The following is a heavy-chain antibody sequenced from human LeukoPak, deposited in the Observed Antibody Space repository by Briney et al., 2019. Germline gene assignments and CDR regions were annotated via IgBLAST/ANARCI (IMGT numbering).Heavy chain of an antibody. V-gene: IGHV1-8*03. Sequence: ASVKVSCKASGYTFTSYDINWVRQATGQGLEWMGWMNPNSGNTGYAQKFQGRVTITRNTSISTAYMELSSLRSEDTAVYYCARQARTAGSHYYYYYYMDVWGKGTTVTVSS. CDR1: GYTFTSYD. CDR3: ARQARTAGSHYYYYYYMDV. J-gene: IGHJ6*03. CDR2: MNPNSGNT. D-gene: IGHD6-13*01.